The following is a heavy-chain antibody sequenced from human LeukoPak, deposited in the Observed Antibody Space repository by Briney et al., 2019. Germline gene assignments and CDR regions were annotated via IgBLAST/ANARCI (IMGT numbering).Heavy chain of an antibody. CDR1: GGSISRHNW. V-gene: IGHV4-4*02. CDR2: IYHSGST. Sequence: SESLSLTCAVSGGSISRHNWWSWVGQPPGRGREGIGEIYHSGSTNYTPSLKSRVTISVDKSKNQFSLKLSSVTAADTAAYYCARVSSWYDSSGRDTFDIWGQGTMVTVSS. CDR3: ARVSSWYDSSGRDTFDI. J-gene: IGHJ3*02. D-gene: IGHD3-22*01.